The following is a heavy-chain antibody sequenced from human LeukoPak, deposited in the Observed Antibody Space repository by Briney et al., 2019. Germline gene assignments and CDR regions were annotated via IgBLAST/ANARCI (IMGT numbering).Heavy chain of an antibody. CDR2: ISSSSSTI. Sequence: GGSLRLSCAASGFTFSSYSMNWVRQAPGKGLEWVSYISSSSSTIYYADSVKGRFTISRDNAKNSLYLQMNSLRAEDTAVYYCARATPSAESSSGTPTGDAFDIWGQGTMVTVSS. CDR3: ARATPSAESSSGTPTGDAFDI. CDR1: GFTFSSYS. V-gene: IGHV3-48*04. J-gene: IGHJ3*02. D-gene: IGHD3-10*01.